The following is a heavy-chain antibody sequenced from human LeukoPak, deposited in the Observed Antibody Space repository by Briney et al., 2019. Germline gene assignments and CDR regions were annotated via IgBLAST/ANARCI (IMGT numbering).Heavy chain of an antibody. D-gene: IGHD1-7*01. Sequence: GGSLRLSCAASGFTFSSYSMNWVRQAPGKGLEWVSCISSSSSYIYYADSVKGRFTISRDNAKNSLYLQMNCLRVEDTAVYYCARAHNWKYGTFDYWGQGTLVTVSS. CDR1: GFTFSSYS. V-gene: IGHV3-21*01. CDR2: ISSSSSYI. CDR3: ARAHNWKYGTFDY. J-gene: IGHJ4*02.